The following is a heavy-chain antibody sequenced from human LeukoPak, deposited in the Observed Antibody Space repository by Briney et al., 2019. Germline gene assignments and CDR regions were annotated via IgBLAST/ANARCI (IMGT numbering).Heavy chain of an antibody. V-gene: IGHV1-69*13. CDR1: GGTFSSYA. CDR2: IIPIFGTA. J-gene: IGHJ6*02. CDR3: AKVSGRILIWPQPFGDGMDV. Sequence: ASVKVSCKASGGTFSSYAISWVRQAPGQGLEWMGGIIPIFGTANYAQKFQGRVTITADESTSTAYMELSSLRVEDTAVYYCAKVSGRILIWPQPFGDGMDVWGQGTTVTVSS. D-gene: IGHD3-10*01.